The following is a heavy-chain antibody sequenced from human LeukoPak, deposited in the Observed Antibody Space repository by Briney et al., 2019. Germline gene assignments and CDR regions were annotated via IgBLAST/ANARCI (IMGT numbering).Heavy chain of an antibody. J-gene: IGHJ3*02. CDR1: GGSFSGYY. D-gene: IGHD6-13*01. CDR2: INHSGST. CDR3: ARALTYSSSSVSAFDI. Sequence: SETLSLTCAVYGGSFSGYYWSWIRQSPGKGLEWIGEINHSGSTNYNPSLKSRVTISLDTSENQFSLKLSSVTAADTAVYYCARALTYSSSSVSAFDIWGQGTMVTVSS. V-gene: IGHV4-34*01.